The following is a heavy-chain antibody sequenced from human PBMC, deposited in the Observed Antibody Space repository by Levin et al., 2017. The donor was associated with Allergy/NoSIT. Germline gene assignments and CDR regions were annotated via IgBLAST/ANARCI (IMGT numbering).Heavy chain of an antibody. CDR3: GKRDWALVEGS. J-gene: IGHJ4*02. CDR2: ICGSGDDT. D-gene: IGHD3-3*02. CDR1: GFTFSRYA. Sequence: GSLRLSCAASGFTFSRYAMSWVRQAPGKGLEWVSGICGSGDDTRYPDSVKGRFTISRDNSENTLYLQMNSLIVADTAIYHCGKRDWALVEGSRGQGTLVTVSS. V-gene: IGHV3-23*01.